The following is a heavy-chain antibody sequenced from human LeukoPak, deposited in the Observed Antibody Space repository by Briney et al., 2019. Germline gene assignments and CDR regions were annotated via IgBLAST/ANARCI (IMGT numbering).Heavy chain of an antibody. V-gene: IGHV3-23*01. Sequence: PGGSLRLSCAASGFTFSSYAMNWVRQAPGKGLEWVSAISGSGSSTYYADSVKGRFTISRDNSKNTLYLQMNSLRAEDTAVYYCAKGIAAAGTGRWFGPWGQGTLVTVSS. D-gene: IGHD6-13*01. CDR3: AKGIAAAGTGRWFGP. CDR2: ISGSGSST. CDR1: GFTFSSYA. J-gene: IGHJ5*02.